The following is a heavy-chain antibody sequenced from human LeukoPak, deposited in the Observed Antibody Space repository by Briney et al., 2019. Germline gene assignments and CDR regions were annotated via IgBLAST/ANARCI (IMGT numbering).Heavy chain of an antibody. CDR3: ARVPNAPKIEPNWFDP. V-gene: IGHV4-59*01. J-gene: IGHJ5*02. CDR1: GGYISSYY. CDR2: INYSGST. Sequence: PSETLSLTCSVSGGYISSYYWRWIRQPPGKGLEWIGIINYSGSTKYNPSLKSRVSISVDTYKNQFSLRLPPVTVADTAVYFCARVPNAPKIEPNWFDPWGQGTLVTVSS. D-gene: IGHD1-14*01.